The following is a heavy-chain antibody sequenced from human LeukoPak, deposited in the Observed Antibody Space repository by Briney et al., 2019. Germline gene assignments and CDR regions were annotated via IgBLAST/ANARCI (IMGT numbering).Heavy chain of an antibody. D-gene: IGHD1-26*01. V-gene: IGHV1-3*01. CDR3: AASIVGATNAFDI. Sequence: ASVKVSCKASGYTFTSYAMHWVRQAPGQRLEWMGWINAGNGNTKYSQKFQGRVTITRDTSASTAYMELSSLRSEDTAVYYCAASIVGATNAFDIWGQGTMVTVSS. CDR1: GYTFTSYA. J-gene: IGHJ3*02. CDR2: INAGNGNT.